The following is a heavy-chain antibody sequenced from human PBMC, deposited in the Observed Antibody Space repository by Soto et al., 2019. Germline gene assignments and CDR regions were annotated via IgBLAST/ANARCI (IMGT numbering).Heavy chain of an antibody. CDR3: TRGGRFLEWLQEPFVY. J-gene: IGHJ4*02. V-gene: IGHV3-33*01. D-gene: IGHD3-3*01. Sequence: QVQMVESGGGVVQPGRSLRLSCSASAFIFSDYAMHWVRQAPDRGLEWVAVISYDGTKKYYADSLKGRFTISRDNSRSTLCLYMEDLRVDDTAVYYCTRGGRFLEWLQEPFVYWGEGPLVTFSS. CDR2: ISYDGTKK. CDR1: AFIFSDYA.